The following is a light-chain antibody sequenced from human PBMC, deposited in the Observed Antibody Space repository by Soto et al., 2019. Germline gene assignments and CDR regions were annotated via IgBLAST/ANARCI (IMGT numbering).Light chain of an antibody. J-gene: IGKJ2*01. Sequence: EIVVTQSPGTLSLSPGERATLSCRASQSVSSSYLAWYQQKPGQAPRLLIYGASSSATPIPDRFSGSGSGTDFTLTISRLEPEDFAVYYCQQYGSSPYTCGEGTKLEIK. CDR2: GAS. CDR1: QSVSSSY. V-gene: IGKV3-20*01. CDR3: QQYGSSPYT.